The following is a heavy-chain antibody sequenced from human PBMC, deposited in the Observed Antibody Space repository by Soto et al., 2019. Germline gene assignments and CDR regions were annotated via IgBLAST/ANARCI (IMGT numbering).Heavy chain of an antibody. D-gene: IGHD3-10*01. Sequence: SETRSLTCTVSGGSISSYYWSWIRQPPGKGMEGXGYXXYXXSXXXXXSXXXRVTISVDTSNNQFSLKLTSVTAADTAVYYCARHGFRAPPRNLFDPWGQGTLVTVSS. CDR2: XXYXXSX. J-gene: IGHJ5*02. CDR1: GGSISSYY. CDR3: ARHGFRAPPRNLFDP. V-gene: IGHV4-59*08.